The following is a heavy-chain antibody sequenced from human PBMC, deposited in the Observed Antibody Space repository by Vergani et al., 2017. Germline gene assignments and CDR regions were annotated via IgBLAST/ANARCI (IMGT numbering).Heavy chain of an antibody. D-gene: IGHD6-19*01. CDR2: IIPILGIA. CDR3: ASQRYSSGWYTHYGMDV. Sequence: QVQLVQSGAEVKKPGSSVKVSCKASGGTFSSYAISWVRQAPGQGLEWMGRIIPILGIANYAQKFQGRVTITADKSTSTAYMELSSLRSEDTAVYYCASQRYSSGWYTHYGMDVWGQGTMVTVSS. CDR1: GGTFSSYA. J-gene: IGHJ6*02. V-gene: IGHV1-69*04.